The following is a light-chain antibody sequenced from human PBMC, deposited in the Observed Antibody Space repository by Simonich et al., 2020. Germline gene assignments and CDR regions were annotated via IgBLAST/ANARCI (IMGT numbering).Light chain of an antibody. CDR1: QSVLYSSNNKNY. CDR3: QQYYSTPLT. CDR2: WAA. V-gene: IGKV4-1*01. J-gene: IGKJ1*01. Sequence: DIAMTQSPDSLAVSLGERATINCKSSQSVLYSSNNKNYLAWYQQKPGQPPELLIYWAATRESGVPYRFSGSGSGTDFTLTISSLQAEDVAVYYCQQYYSTPLTFGQGTKVEIK.